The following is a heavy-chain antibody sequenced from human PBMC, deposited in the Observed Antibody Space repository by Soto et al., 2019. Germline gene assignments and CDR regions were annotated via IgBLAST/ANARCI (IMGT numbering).Heavy chain of an antibody. D-gene: IGHD3-22*01. CDR3: ARDSYYYDSSGYYYVWYFDL. Sequence: SETLSLTCTVSGGSIISYYWSWIRQPAGKGLEWIGRIYTSGSTNYNPSLKSRVTMSVDTSKNQFSLKLSSVTAADTAVYYCARDSYYYDSSGYYYVWYFDLWGRGTLVTVSS. V-gene: IGHV4-4*07. CDR1: GGSIISYY. CDR2: IYTSGST. J-gene: IGHJ2*01.